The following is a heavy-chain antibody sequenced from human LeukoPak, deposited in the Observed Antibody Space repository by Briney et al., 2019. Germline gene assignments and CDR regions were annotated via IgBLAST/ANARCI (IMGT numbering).Heavy chain of an antibody. Sequence: GGSLRLSCAASGFTFSSYAMSWVRQAPGKGLEWVSAISGSGGSTYYADSVKGRFTISRDNSKNTLYLQMNSLRAEDTAVYYCAKDRLVGATLTDDAFDIWGQGTMVTVSS. D-gene: IGHD1-26*01. CDR3: AKDRLVGATLTDDAFDI. J-gene: IGHJ3*02. CDR2: ISGSGGST. V-gene: IGHV3-23*01. CDR1: GFTFSSYA.